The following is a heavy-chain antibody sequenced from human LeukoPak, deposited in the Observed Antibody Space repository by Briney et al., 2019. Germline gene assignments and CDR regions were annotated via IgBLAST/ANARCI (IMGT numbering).Heavy chain of an antibody. CDR2: IYSGGRT. V-gene: IGHV3-66*01. CDR3: AREKPYSYGYGPYDY. D-gene: IGHD5-18*01. J-gene: IGHJ4*02. Sequence: PGGSLRLSCAASGFTVSSNYMNWVRQAPGKGLEWVSVIYSGGRTYYADSVKGRFTISRDNSKNTLYLQMNSLRAEDTAVYYCAREKPYSYGYGPYDYWGQGTLVTVSS. CDR1: GFTVSSNY.